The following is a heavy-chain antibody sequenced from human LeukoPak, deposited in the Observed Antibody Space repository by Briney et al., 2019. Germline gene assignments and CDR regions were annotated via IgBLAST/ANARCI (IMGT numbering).Heavy chain of an antibody. CDR1: VFTFRSYW. CDR3: ATSRTFDY. V-gene: IGHV3-74*01. Sequence: PGGSLRLSRAASVFTFRSYWMHWVRQAPGKGLVWVSRIKSDGSSTSYADSVKGRFTISRDNAKNTVYLQMNSLRAEDTAVYYCATSRTFDYWGQGTLVTVSS. J-gene: IGHJ4*02. CDR2: IKSDGSST.